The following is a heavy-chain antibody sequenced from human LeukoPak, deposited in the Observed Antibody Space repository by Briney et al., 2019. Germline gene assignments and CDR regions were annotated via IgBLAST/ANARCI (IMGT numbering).Heavy chain of an antibody. V-gene: IGHV3-23*01. CDR2: ISSGGGST. J-gene: IGHJ4*02. Sequence: GGSLRLSCAASGFTFITSAVSWVRQAPGKGLEWVSAISSGGGSTFYADSVRGRFTVSIDNSRNTLYLEMNSLRGEDTAVYYCAKGHGSGWYPVPHDDSGQGNLVTVSS. CDR1: GFTFITSA. D-gene: IGHD6-19*01. CDR3: AKGHGSGWYPVPHDD.